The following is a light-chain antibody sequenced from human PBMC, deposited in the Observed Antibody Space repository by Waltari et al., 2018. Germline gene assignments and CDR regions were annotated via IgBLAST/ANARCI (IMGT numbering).Light chain of an antibody. J-gene: IGLJ2*01. Sequence: QSALTQPASLSGSPGQSITLSCTGTSSAVGGYNYVSWYQQHPGKAPKLLIYDVSYRPSGVSNRFSGSRSANTASLTISGLQAEDEADYYCSSYTSSSPFVFGGGTKLTVL. CDR1: SSAVGGYNY. V-gene: IGLV2-14*03. CDR2: DVS. CDR3: SSYTSSSPFV.